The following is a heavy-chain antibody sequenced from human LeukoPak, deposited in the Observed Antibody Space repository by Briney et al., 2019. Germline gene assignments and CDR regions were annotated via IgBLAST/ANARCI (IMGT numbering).Heavy chain of an antibody. D-gene: IGHD3-22*01. V-gene: IGHV4-38-2*01. CDR3: ARVKDSSGYYSWGY. CDR1: GYSISSGYY. CDR2: IYHSGST. Sequence: KPSETLSLTSAVSGYSISSGYYWGWIRQPPGKGLEWIGSIYHSGSTYYNPSLKSRVTISVDTSKNQFSLKLSSVTAADTAVYYCARVKDSSGYYSWGYWGQGTLVTVSS. J-gene: IGHJ4*02.